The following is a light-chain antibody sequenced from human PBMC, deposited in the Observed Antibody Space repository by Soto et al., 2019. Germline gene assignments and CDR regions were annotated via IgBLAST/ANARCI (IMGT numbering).Light chain of an antibody. CDR1: QSISYW. CDR2: DAS. CDR3: QQYNTHWT. V-gene: IGKV1-5*01. Sequence: DIQMTQSPSTLSASVGDRVTITCRASQSISYWLAWYQQKPGKAPKVLIYDASSLESGVPSRFSGSGSGTEFTLTINSLQPDDLAAYYCQQYNTHWTFGQGTNVDIK. J-gene: IGKJ1*01.